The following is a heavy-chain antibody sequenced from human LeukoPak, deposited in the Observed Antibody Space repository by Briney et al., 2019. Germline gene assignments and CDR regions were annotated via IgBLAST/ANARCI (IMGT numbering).Heavy chain of an antibody. CDR1: GGSISSGGYS. V-gene: IGHV4-30-2*01. D-gene: IGHD3-16*02. J-gene: IGHJ5*02. CDR2: MYHSGST. CDR3: AREVGFGVWGSYQLGNWFDP. Sequence: SETLPLTCVGSGGSISSGGYSWRWIRQPPGKGLEWIGYMYHSGSTNQNPPLKSRVTISVDRSKNQFTLKLSSVTAADTAVYYCAREVGFGVWGSYQLGNWFDPWGQGTLVTVSS.